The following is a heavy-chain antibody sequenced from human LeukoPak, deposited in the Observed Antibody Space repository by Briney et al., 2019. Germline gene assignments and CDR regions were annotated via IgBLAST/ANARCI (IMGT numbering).Heavy chain of an antibody. J-gene: IGHJ4*02. CDR1: GFTFDDYA. CDR3: AKDTGDGYNLAPFDY. CDR2: ISWNSGSI. V-gene: IGHV3-9*01. D-gene: IGHD5-24*01. Sequence: GGSLRLSCAASGFTFDDYAMHWVRQAPGMGLEWVSGISWNSGSIGYADSVKGRFTISRDNAKNSLYLQMNSLRAEDTALYYCAKDTGDGYNLAPFDYWGQGTLVTVSS.